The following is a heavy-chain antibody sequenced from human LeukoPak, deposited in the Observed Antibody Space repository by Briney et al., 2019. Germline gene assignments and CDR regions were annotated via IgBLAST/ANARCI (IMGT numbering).Heavy chain of an antibody. CDR3: AKEYCSGGSCYLDY. CDR1: GFTFDHYA. V-gene: IGHV3-9*01. J-gene: IGHJ4*02. Sequence: QSGGSLRLSCAASGFTFDHYAMHWVRQAPGKGLEWVSGISWNSGSIGYADSVKGRFTISRDNAKNSLYLQMNSLRAEDTALYYCAKEYCSGGSCYLDYWGQGTLVTVSS. D-gene: IGHD2-15*01. CDR2: ISWNSGSI.